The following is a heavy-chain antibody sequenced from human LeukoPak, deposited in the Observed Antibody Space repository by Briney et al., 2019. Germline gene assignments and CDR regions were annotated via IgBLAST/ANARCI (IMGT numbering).Heavy chain of an antibody. CDR2: ININTGDP. D-gene: IGHD3-22*01. V-gene: IGHV7-4-1*02. CDR3: ATHYYYGDSGHRRIWAFDS. J-gene: IGHJ4*02. Sequence: GASVKVSCKTSGSTFTSYAMNWVRQAPGQGLEWMGWININTGDPTYAQGFTGRFVFSLDTSASAAYLQINSLEAEDTALYYCATHYYYGDSGHRRIWAFDSWGQGTQVTVSS. CDR1: GSTFTSYA.